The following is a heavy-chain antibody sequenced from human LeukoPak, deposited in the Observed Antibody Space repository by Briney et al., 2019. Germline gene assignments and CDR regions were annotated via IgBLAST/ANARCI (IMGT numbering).Heavy chain of an antibody. J-gene: IGHJ6*03. CDR2: LSYDGSYK. CDR1: GFTFSNYA. Sequence: GGSLRLSCAASGFTFSNYAMHWGRQAPGMGLEWLAVLSYDGSYKYYSDSVKGRFTITRDNSKNTLYLQMKSLRAEDTAVYYCATLSSGWYFYYYMDVWGKGTTVTISS. D-gene: IGHD6-19*01. V-gene: IGHV3-30*04. CDR3: ATLSSGWYFYYYMDV.